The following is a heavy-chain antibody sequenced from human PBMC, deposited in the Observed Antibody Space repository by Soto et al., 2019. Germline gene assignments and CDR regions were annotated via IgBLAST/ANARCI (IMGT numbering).Heavy chain of an antibody. CDR3: ARGGSLYWYFDL. J-gene: IGHJ2*01. D-gene: IGHD1-26*01. V-gene: IGHV1-3*01. CDR1: GYTFTSYA. CDR2: INAGNGNT. Sequence: QVQLVQGGAEVKKPGASVKVSCKASGYTFTSYAMHWVRQAPGQRLEWMGWINAGNGNTKYSQNFQGRVTITRDTSASTAYMELSSLRSEDTAVYYCARGGSLYWYFDLWGRGTLVTVSS.